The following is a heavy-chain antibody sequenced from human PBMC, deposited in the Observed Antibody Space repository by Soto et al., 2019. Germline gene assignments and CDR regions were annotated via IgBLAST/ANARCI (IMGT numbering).Heavy chain of an antibody. CDR2: IHYTGRT. J-gene: IGHJ5*02. CDR1: GDSITSNHYY. Sequence: QLQLQESGPGLMKPSDTLSLTCTVSGDSITSNHYYWAWIRQPPGKGLEWIGTIHYTGRTYDNQSLKSRVTISVDTSKNQFSLKMSSMTAADTAIYYCVGHQYSSGYCRWFDPWGQGTLVTVSS. V-gene: IGHV4-39*01. D-gene: IGHD6-19*01. CDR3: VGHQYSSGYCRWFDP.